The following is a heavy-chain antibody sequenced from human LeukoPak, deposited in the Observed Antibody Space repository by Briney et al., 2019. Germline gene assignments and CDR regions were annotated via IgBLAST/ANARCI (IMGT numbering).Heavy chain of an antibody. Sequence: PGGSLTLSCAASGFTFSSYSKNWVRHAPGEGMEWVSSISISSSYIYYADSVKGRFTISRDNAKNSLYLQMNSLRAEDTAVYYCARDLDKITTLDWYFDLWGRGTLVTVSS. CDR2: ISISSSYI. D-gene: IGHD3-10*02. V-gene: IGHV3-21*01. J-gene: IGHJ2*01. CDR3: ARDLDKITTLDWYFDL. CDR1: GFTFSSYS.